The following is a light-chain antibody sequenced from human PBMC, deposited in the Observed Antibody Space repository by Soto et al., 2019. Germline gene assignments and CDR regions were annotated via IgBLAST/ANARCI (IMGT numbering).Light chain of an antibody. V-gene: IGLV1-44*01. CDR1: RSKNGSNS. Sequence: QSVLTQPPSASGAPGQRGTISCSGGRSKNGSNSANWYQQLPGTAPKLLIYSNDRRPSGVPVRFSGSKSGTSASLAISGLQSEDEADYYCAAWDDSLNGYVFGTGTKVTVL. J-gene: IGLJ1*01. CDR2: SND. CDR3: AAWDDSLNGYV.